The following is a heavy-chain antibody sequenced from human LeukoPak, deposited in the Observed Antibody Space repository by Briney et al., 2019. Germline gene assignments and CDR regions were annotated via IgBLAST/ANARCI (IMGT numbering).Heavy chain of an antibody. V-gene: IGHV4-34*01. Sequence: SETLSLTCAVYGGSFSGYYWSWIRQPPGKGLEWIGEINHSGSTNYNPSLKSRVTISVDTSKNQFSLKLGSVTAADTAVYYCARGYSSSWYLDYWGQGTLVTVSS. CDR2: INHSGST. CDR3: ARGYSSSWYLDY. D-gene: IGHD6-13*01. CDR1: GGSFSGYY. J-gene: IGHJ4*02.